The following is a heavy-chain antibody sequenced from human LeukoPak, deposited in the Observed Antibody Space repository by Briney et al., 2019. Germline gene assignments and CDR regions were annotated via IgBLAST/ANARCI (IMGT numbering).Heavy chain of an antibody. CDR2: IYSGGST. J-gene: IGHJ3*02. V-gene: IGHV3-66*01. Sequence: GGSLRLSCAASGFTVSSNYMNWVRQAPGKGLEWVSVIYSGGSTYYADSVKGRFTISRDNSKNALYLQMNSLRAEDTAVYYCARGSYSSSWYGGAFDIWGQGTMVTVSS. CDR3: ARGSYSSSWYGGAFDI. CDR1: GFTVSSNY. D-gene: IGHD6-13*01.